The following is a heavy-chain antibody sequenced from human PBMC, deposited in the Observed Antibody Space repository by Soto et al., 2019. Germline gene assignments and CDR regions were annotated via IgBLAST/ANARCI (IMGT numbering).Heavy chain of an antibody. J-gene: IGHJ3*02. CDR1: GFTFSSYA. CDR3: ARPYTAMVTRAVSHDAFDI. CDR2: ISGSGGST. V-gene: IGHV3-23*01. Sequence: EVQLLESGGGLVQPGGSLRLSCAASGFTFSSYAMSWVRQAPGKGLEWVSAISGSGGSTYYADSVKGRFTISRDNSKNTLYLQMNSLRAEDTAVYYCARPYTAMVTRAVSHDAFDIWGQGTMVTVSS. D-gene: IGHD5-18*01.